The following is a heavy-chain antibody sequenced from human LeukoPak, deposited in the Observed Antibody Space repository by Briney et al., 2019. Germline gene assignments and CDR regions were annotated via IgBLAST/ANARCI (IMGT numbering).Heavy chain of an antibody. V-gene: IGHV4-4*07. CDR1: GGSISSYY. D-gene: IGHD2-21*02. CDR3: ARDNQVTPYNWFDP. J-gene: IGHJ5*02. CDR2: IYTSGST. Sequence: PSETLSPTCTVSGGSISSYYWSWIRQPAGKGLEWIGRIYTSGSTNYNPSLKSRVTMSVDTSKNQFSLKLSSVTAADTAVYYCARDNQVTPYNWFDPWGQGTLVTVSS.